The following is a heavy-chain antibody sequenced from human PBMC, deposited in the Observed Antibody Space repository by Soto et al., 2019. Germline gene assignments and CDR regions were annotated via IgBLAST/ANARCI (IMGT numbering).Heavy chain of an antibody. J-gene: IGHJ4*02. CDR2: SNHWGRS. Sequence: SETLSLTFAVYGVAFSGYDWSWIRERPWTGIEWRRESNHWGRSNYNPSLTSSVTISVDTSKNQSSLKLNSVTAADTAVYYCGRQTSDCGGDCIPPFDYWGQGKLVTVSS. D-gene: IGHD2-21*01. V-gene: IGHV4-34*01. CDR3: GRQTSDCGGDCIPPFDY. CDR1: GVAFSGYD.